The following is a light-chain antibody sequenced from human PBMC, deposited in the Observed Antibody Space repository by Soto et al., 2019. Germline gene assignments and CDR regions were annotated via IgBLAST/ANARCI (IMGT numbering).Light chain of an antibody. V-gene: IGLV2-14*03. Sequence: QSALTQPASVSGSPGQSITISCSGTTNDVGGYNYVSWYQQHPGKAPKLLIYGVTDRPSGVSSRFSGSKSGSTASLTISGLQAEDEADYYCCSYAGRSTWDVVFGGGTQLTVL. CDR3: CSYAGRSTWDVV. CDR2: GVT. CDR1: TNDVGGYNY. J-gene: IGLJ2*01.